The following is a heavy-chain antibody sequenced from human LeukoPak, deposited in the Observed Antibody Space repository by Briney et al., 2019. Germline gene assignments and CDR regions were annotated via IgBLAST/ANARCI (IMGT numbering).Heavy chain of an antibody. CDR1: GFTFSTYW. Sequence: PGGSLRLSCVASGFTFSTYWMNWVRQAPGKGLEWVANVKQDGSEKYYVDSVKGRFTISRDNSKNTLYLQMNSLRAEDTAVYYCARDLSVVAANFDYWGQGTLVTVSS. V-gene: IGHV3-7*01. D-gene: IGHD2-15*01. J-gene: IGHJ4*02. CDR3: ARDLSVVAANFDY. CDR2: VKQDGSEK.